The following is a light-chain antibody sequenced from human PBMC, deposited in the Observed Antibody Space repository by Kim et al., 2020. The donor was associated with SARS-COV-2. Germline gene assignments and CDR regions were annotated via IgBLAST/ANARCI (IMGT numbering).Light chain of an antibody. CDR3: QQYNNWPRT. CDR2: GTS. CDR1: QNVNSN. V-gene: IGKV3-15*01. J-gene: IGKJ4*01. Sequence: EIAMTQSPATLSVSPGERATLSCRASQNVNSNLVWYQQKPGQAPRLLIYGTSARATGIPDRFSGSGSGTEFTLTIRSLHPEDFAIYYCQQYNNWPRTFGGGTKVEIK.